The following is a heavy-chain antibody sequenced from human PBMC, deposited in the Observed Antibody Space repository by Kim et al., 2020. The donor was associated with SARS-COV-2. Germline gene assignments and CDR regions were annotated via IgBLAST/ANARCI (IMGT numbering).Heavy chain of an antibody. J-gene: IGHJ6*02. CDR3: AKVRRVGATTVGMDV. D-gene: IGHD1-26*01. CDR1: GFTFSSYG. Sequence: GGSLRLSCAASGFTFSSYGMHWVRQAPGKGLEWVAVISYDGSNKYYADSVKGRFTISRDNSKNTLYLQMNSLRAEDTAVYYCAKVRRVGATTVGMDVWGQGTTVTVSS. CDR2: ISYDGSNK. V-gene: IGHV3-30*18.